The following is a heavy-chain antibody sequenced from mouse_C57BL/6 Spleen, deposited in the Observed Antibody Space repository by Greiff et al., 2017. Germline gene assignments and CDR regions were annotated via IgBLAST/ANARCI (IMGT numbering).Heavy chain of an antibody. V-gene: IGHV1-7*01. CDR3: ARNVVARYFDV. J-gene: IGHJ1*03. Sequence: QVQLQQSGAELAKPGASVKLSCKASGYTFTSYWMHWVKQRPGQGLEWIGYINPSSGYTKYNQKFKDKATLASYKSSSTAYMQLSSLTYEDSAVYYCARNVVARYFDVWGTGTTVTVSS. CDR2: INPSSGYT. CDR1: GYTFTSYW. D-gene: IGHD1-1*01.